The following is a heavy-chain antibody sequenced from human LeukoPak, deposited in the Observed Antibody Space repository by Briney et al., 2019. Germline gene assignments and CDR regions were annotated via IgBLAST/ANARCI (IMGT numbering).Heavy chain of an antibody. D-gene: IGHD2-8*01. Sequence: SETLSLTCAVYGESFSGYSWSWIRQPPGKGLEWIGEINHSGSTTYNPSLNRRVTISVDTSKNQSSLKLSSVTAADTAVYYCASRLRYCTNGVCSNWFDPWGQGTLVTVSS. V-gene: IGHV4-34*01. CDR1: GESFSGYS. CDR2: INHSGST. J-gene: IGHJ5*02. CDR3: ASRLRYCTNGVCSNWFDP.